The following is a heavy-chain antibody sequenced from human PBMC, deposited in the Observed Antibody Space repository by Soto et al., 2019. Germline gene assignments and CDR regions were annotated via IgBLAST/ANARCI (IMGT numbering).Heavy chain of an antibody. D-gene: IGHD3-22*01. Sequence: GGSLRLSCAASGFTFSSYSMNWVRQAPGKGLEWVSSISSSSSYIYYADSVKGRFTISRDNAKNSLYLQMNSLRAEDTAVYYCARDLSSPSDVYYYDSSGYYAHDAFDIWGQGTMVTVSS. CDR1: GFTFSSYS. CDR3: ARDLSSPSDVYYYDSSGYYAHDAFDI. CDR2: ISSSSSYI. J-gene: IGHJ3*02. V-gene: IGHV3-21*01.